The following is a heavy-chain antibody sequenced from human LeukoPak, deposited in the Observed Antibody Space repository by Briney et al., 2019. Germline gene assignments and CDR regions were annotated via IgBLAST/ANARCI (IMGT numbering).Heavy chain of an antibody. V-gene: IGHV4-59*08. J-gene: IGHJ4*02. Sequence: PSETLSLTCTVSGGSISNYYWSWIRQPPGKGLEWIGYIYYSGSTNYNPSLKSRVTISVDTSKNHFSPKLSSVTAADTAVYYCARLRYSSGWLGYWGQGTLVTVSS. CDR2: IYYSGST. CDR3: ARLRYSSGWLGY. D-gene: IGHD6-19*01. CDR1: GGSISNYY.